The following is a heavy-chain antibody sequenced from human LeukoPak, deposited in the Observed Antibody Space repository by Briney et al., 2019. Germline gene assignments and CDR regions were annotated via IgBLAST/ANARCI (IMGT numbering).Heavy chain of an antibody. CDR2: IIPIFGTA. D-gene: IGHD6-13*01. V-gene: IGHV1-69*13. Sequence: SVKVSCKAPGYTFTSYGISWVRQAPGQGLEWMGGIIPIFGTANYAQKFQGRVTITADESTSTAYMELSSLRSEDTAVYYCARAIAAAAVWFDPWGQGTLVTVSS. J-gene: IGHJ5*02. CDR1: GYTFTSYG. CDR3: ARAIAAAAVWFDP.